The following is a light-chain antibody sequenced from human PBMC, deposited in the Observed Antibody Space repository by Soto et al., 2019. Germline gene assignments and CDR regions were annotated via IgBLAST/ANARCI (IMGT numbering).Light chain of an antibody. J-gene: IGKJ5*01. Sequence: IVLTHSPGTLSFSPGERATLSFRASHSVSSSYLACYQQKPGQAPRLLIYLTSNRAAGIPARFSGSGSETDFTLTISDVEPEDFAVYYCHQRQSWPRTFGQGTRLEIK. V-gene: IGKV3D-20*02. CDR2: LTS. CDR3: HQRQSWPRT. CDR1: HSVSSSY.